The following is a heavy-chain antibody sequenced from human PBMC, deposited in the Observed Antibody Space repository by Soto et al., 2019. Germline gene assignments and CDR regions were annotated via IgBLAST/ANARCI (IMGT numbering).Heavy chain of an antibody. Sequence: QLQLQESGPGLVKPSETLSLTCTVSGGSISSSSYYWGWIRQPPGKGLEWIGSIYYSGSTYYNPSLKSRVTISVDTSKNQFSLKLSSVTAADTAVYYCARHGSPWTVHDAFDIWGQGTMVTVSS. CDR2: IYYSGST. V-gene: IGHV4-39*01. CDR1: GGSISSSSYY. D-gene: IGHD1-1*01. J-gene: IGHJ3*02. CDR3: ARHGSPWTVHDAFDI.